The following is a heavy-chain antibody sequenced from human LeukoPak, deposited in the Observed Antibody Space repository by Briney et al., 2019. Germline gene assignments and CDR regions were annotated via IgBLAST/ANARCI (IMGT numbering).Heavy chain of an antibody. CDR1: GFTFSSYW. CDR2: ISSSSSTI. D-gene: IGHD3-22*01. V-gene: IGHV3-48*01. Sequence: GGSLRLSCAASGFTFSSYWMSWVRQAPGKGLEWVSYISSSSSTIYYADSVKGRFTISRDNAKNSLYLQMNSLRAEDTAVYYCAHDSSGLDAFDIWGQGTMVTVSS. CDR3: AHDSSGLDAFDI. J-gene: IGHJ3*02.